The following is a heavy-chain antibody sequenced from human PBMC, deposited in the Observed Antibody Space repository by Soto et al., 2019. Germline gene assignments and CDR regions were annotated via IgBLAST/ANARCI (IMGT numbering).Heavy chain of an antibody. V-gene: IGHV1-18*01. J-gene: IGHJ6*02. CDR2: ISAYNGNT. CDR1: GYTFTSYG. D-gene: IGHD2-8*01. CDR3: ASSFISSQWRYGMDV. Sequence: VASVTVSCKASGYTFTSYGISWVRQAPGQGLEWMGWISAYNGNTNYAQKLQGRVTMTTDTSTSTAYMELRSLRSDDTAVYYCASSFISSQWRYGMDVWGQGTKVTVSS.